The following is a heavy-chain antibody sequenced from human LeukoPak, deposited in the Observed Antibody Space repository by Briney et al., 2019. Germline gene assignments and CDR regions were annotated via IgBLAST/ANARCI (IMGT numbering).Heavy chain of an antibody. J-gene: IGHJ6*03. D-gene: IGHD1-20*01. Sequence: PSETLSLTCAVYGGSFSGYYWSWIRQPPGKGLEWIGEINHSGSTNYNPSLKSRVTISVDTSKNQFSLKLSSVIAADTAVYYCAREVVGGYNWKIRDRYMDVWGKGTTVTVSS. CDR2: INHSGST. CDR1: GGSFSGYY. V-gene: IGHV4-34*01. CDR3: AREVVGGYNWKIRDRYMDV.